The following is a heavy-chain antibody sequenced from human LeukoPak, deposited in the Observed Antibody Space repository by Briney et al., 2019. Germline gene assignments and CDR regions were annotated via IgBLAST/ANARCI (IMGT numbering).Heavy chain of an antibody. D-gene: IGHD4-11*01. J-gene: IGHJ5*02. Sequence: ASVKVSCKASGYTFTGCGISWVRQAPGQGLEWMEWISAYNGNTNYAQKLQGRVTMTTDTSTSTAYMELRSLRSDDTAVYYCARGKDPVAVTAPNWFDPWGQGTLVTVSS. CDR3: ARGKDPVAVTAPNWFDP. CDR2: ISAYNGNT. V-gene: IGHV1-18*01. CDR1: GYTFTGCG.